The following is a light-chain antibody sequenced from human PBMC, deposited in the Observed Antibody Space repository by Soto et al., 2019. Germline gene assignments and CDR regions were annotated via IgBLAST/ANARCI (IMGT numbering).Light chain of an antibody. Sequence: DIQMTQSPSSLYASVGDRVTITCQASQDITNYLNWYQQKPGKAPNLLIYGASNLETGIPSRFSGSGSGTDFTFTISSLQAEDIGTYFCQQYDSVFPFGQGTRLEIK. V-gene: IGKV1-33*01. CDR1: QDITNY. J-gene: IGKJ5*01. CDR2: GAS. CDR3: QQYDSVFP.